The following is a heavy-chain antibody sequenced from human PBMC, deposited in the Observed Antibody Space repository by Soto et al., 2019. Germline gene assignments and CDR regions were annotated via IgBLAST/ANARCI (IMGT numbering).Heavy chain of an antibody. V-gene: IGHV4-34*02. Sequence: QVQLQQWGAGLLKPSETLSLTCGVNGGSLSNYYWSWIRQPPGKGLEWIGEINRSGVTNYNPSLKSRITILIDTSKNQLSLKLRSVTAADTAVYHCARGVRGAAGTPWFDPWGQGTLVTVFS. CDR2: INRSGVT. J-gene: IGHJ5*02. CDR3: ARGVRGAAGTPWFDP. CDR1: GGSLSNYY. D-gene: IGHD3-10*01.